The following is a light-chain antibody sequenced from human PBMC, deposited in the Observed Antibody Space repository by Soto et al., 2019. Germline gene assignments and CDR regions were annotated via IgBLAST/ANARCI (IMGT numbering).Light chain of an antibody. CDR1: QSVNTR. J-gene: IGKJ1*01. Sequence: DIQMTQSPPALSASLGDRVTITCRASQSVNTRLAWYQQKPGKAPKLLIHYASSLQTWVPSRFSGSRSGTEFTLTISSLQPDDFTNYYCQQYQSYSETFGHGTKLEIK. V-gene: IGKV1-5*01. CDR3: QQYQSYSET. CDR2: YAS.